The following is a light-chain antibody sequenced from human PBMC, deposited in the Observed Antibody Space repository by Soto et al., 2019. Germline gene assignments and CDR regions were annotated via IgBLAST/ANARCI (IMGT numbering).Light chain of an antibody. CDR3: QQYNSFSLLT. Sequence: ETQITQSSSPLSASVVDRGTITCGASQAIRNDLGWYQQKSGKAPKLLIYRASTLASGVPARFSGSGSGTEFTLTISSLEPDDFATYYCQQYNSFSLLTFGGGTKVDIK. V-gene: IGKV1-5*03. CDR2: RAS. J-gene: IGKJ4*01. CDR1: QAIRND.